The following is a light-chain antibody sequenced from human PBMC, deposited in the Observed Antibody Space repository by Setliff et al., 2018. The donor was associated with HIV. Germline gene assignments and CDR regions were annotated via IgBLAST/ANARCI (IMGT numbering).Light chain of an antibody. CDR1: SSNIGSNY. V-gene: IGLV1-47*01. J-gene: IGLJ1*01. CDR2: RNN. Sequence: QSALTQPLSASGTPGQRVTISCSGSSSNIGSNYVYWYQQLPGTAPKLLIYRNNQRPSGVPDRFSGSKSGTSASLAISGLRSEDEADYYCAAWDDSLSGYVFGTGT. CDR3: AAWDDSLSGYV.